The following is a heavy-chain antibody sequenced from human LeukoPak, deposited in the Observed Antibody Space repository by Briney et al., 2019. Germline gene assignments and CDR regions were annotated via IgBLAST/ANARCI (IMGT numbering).Heavy chain of an antibody. CDR3: ARQDGSYYYYGMDV. Sequence: GGSLRLSCEVSGITVSDKYMSWVRQAPGKGLECVSLIYGGGDTYYADSVKGRFTISRDSSKNTLYLQMISLRAEDTAVYYCARQDGSYYYYGMDVWGQGTTVTVSS. V-gene: IGHV3-53*05. CDR1: GITVSDKY. CDR2: IYGGGDT. J-gene: IGHJ6*02. D-gene: IGHD1-26*01.